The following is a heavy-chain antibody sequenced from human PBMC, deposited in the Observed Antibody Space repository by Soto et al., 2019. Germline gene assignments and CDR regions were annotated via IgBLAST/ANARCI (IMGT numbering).Heavy chain of an antibody. CDR3: ARGVNDDS. CDR2: IHTSGDT. D-gene: IGHD2-8*01. Sequence: GWSLRLSCAASGFSVGGNHLTWVRQAPGKGLEWVAVIHTSGDTYYADSVQGRFTIPRDNSKNTVYLQMNSLRVGDTAMYFCARGVNDDSWGQGTLVTVSS. CDR1: GFSVGGNH. V-gene: IGHV3-53*01. J-gene: IGHJ4*02.